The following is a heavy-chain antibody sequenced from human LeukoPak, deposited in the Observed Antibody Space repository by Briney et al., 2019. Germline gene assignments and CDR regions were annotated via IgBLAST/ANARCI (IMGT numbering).Heavy chain of an antibody. CDR2: INPNSGGT. J-gene: IGHJ4*02. CDR1: GYTFTGYY. CDR3: ARDTVLWFGELPSSFDY. Sequence: GASVKVSCKASGYTFTGYYMHWVRQAPGQGLEWMGRINPNSGGTNYAQKFQGRVTMTRDMSIGTAYMELSRLRSDDTAVYYCARDTVLWFGELPSSFDYWGQGTLVTVSS. V-gene: IGHV1-2*06. D-gene: IGHD3-10*01.